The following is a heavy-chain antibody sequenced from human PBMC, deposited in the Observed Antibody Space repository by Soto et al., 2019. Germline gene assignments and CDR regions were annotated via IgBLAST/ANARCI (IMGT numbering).Heavy chain of an antibody. CDR3: ARGDTAAVRKGVDA. D-gene: IGHD5-18*01. J-gene: IGHJ6*02. Sequence: EEQLVQSGAEVKKPGESLRISCEGSGYSFTSYYITWARQMPGKGLGWMGRIDPSDSYTTYNSSFQGHVTISADKSIRAAYLQCSSLEASDSAMYYGARGDTAAVRKGVDAWGQGTQVTVSS. V-gene: IGHV5-10-1*03. CDR1: GYSFTSYY. CDR2: IDPSDSYT.